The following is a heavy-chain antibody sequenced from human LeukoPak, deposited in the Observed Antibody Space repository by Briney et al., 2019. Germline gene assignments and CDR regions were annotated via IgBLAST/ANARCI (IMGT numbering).Heavy chain of an antibody. CDR2: ISSSSSYI. Sequence: PGGSLRLSCAASGFTFSSYSMNWVRQAPGKGLEWVSSISSSSSYIYYADSVKGRFTISRDNAKNSLCLQMNSLRAEDTAVYYCARDRGDYYGSGTSGYWGQGTLVTVSS. CDR1: GFTFSSYS. V-gene: IGHV3-21*01. J-gene: IGHJ4*02. D-gene: IGHD3-10*01. CDR3: ARDRGDYYGSGTSGY.